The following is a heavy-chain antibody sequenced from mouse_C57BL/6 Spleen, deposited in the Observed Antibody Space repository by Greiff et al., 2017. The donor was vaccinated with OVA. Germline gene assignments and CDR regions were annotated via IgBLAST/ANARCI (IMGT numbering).Heavy chain of an antibody. CDR3: ARERRGYAMDY. CDR1: GFTFSDYG. J-gene: IGHJ4*01. CDR2: ISSGSSTI. Sequence: EVKLMESGGGLVKPGGSLKLSCAASGFTFSDYGMHWVRQAPEKGLEWVAYISSGSSTIYYADTVKGRFTISRDNAKNTLFLQMNSLRSEDTAMYYCARERRGYAMDYWGQGTSVTVSS. V-gene: IGHV5-17*01.